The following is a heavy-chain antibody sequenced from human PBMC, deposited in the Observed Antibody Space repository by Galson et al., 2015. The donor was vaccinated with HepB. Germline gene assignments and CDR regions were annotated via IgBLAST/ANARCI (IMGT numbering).Heavy chain of an antibody. D-gene: IGHD1-26*01. J-gene: IGHJ3*02. CDR1: GYTLTELS. CDR2: FDPEDGET. Sequence: SVKVSCKVSGYTLTELSMHWVRQAPGKGLEWMGGFDPEDGETIYAQKFQGRVTMTEDTSTDTAYMELSSPRSEDTAVYYCATDLSGATPPHDAFDIWGQGTMVTVSS. V-gene: IGHV1-24*01. CDR3: ATDLSGATPPHDAFDI.